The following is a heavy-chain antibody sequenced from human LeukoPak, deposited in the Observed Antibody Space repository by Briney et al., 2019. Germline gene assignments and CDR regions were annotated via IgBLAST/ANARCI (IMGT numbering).Heavy chain of an antibody. Sequence: PGGSLRLSCAASGFTFSSYGMPWVRQAPGKGLEWVAVISYDGSNKYYADSVKGRFTISRDNSKNTLYLQMNSLRAEDTAVYYCAKDTPYYYDSSGYYTYWGQGTLVTVSS. CDR2: ISYDGSNK. D-gene: IGHD3-22*01. CDR1: GFTFSSYG. V-gene: IGHV3-30*18. J-gene: IGHJ4*02. CDR3: AKDTPYYYDSSGYYTY.